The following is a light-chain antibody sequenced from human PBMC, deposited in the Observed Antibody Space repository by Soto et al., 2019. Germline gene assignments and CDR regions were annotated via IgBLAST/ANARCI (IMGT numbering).Light chain of an antibody. CDR3: QQANSFPLT. CDR1: QDIGDD. V-gene: IGKV1-6*01. CDR2: AAS. Sequence: AIQMTQSPSSLSASVGDRVTITCRASQDIGDDLGWYQQKPGKAPKLLIYAASSLQSGVPSRFSGSGSGTDFTLTISSLQPEDFATYYCQQANSFPLTFGGGTKVDIK. J-gene: IGKJ4*01.